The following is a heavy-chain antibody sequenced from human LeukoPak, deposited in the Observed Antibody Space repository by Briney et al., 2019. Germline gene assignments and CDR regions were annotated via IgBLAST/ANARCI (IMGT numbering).Heavy chain of an antibody. J-gene: IGHJ3*02. CDR1: GFSFGGDG. Sequence: GGSLRLSCAASGFSFGGDGMHWVRQDPCKGLEWVAFIRYDGSNKYYTDSVKGRFTISRDNSKNTLYLQMNSLRAEDTAVYYCAKNSSAFDIWGQGTMVTVSS. D-gene: IGHD2/OR15-2a*01. V-gene: IGHV3-30*02. CDR3: AKNSSAFDI. CDR2: IRYDGSNK.